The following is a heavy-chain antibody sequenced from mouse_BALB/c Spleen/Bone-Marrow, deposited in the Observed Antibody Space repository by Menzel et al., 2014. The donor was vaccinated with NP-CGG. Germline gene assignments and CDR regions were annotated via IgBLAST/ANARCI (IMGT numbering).Heavy chain of an antibody. V-gene: IGHV5-17*02. CDR3: ARSGGSSGYFDY. Sequence: DVQLVESGGGLVQPGGSRKLSCAASGFTFSSFGMHWVRQAPEKGLEWVAYISSGSSTIYYADTVMGRFTISRDNPKNTLFLQMTSLRSEDTAMYYCARSGGSSGYFDYWGQGTTLTVSS. D-gene: IGHD1-1*02. CDR2: ISSGSSTI. J-gene: IGHJ2*01. CDR1: GFTFSSFG.